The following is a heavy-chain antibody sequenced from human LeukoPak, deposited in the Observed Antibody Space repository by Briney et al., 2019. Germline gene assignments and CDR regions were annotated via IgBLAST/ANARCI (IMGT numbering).Heavy chain of an antibody. D-gene: IGHD2-2*01. CDR3: ARGLRECSSTSCYYLDY. J-gene: IGHJ4*02. CDR2: INHSGST. CDR1: GGSFSGYY. Sequence: KSSETLSLTCAVYGGSFSGYYWSWIRQPPGKGLEWIGEINHSGSTNYNPSLKSRVTISVDTSKNQFSLKLSSVTAADTAVYYCARGLRECSSTSCYYLDYWGQGTLVTVSS. V-gene: IGHV4-34*01.